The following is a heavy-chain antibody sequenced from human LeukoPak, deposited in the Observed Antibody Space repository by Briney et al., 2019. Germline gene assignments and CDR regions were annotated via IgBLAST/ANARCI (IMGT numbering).Heavy chain of an antibody. CDR3: AGGPGDYYDSTPDY. Sequence: GGSLRLSCAASGFTFSSYSMNWVRQAPGKGLEWVSSISSSSSYIYYADSVKGRFTISRDNAKNSLYLQMNSLRAEDTAVYYCAGGPGDYYDSTPDYWGQGTLVTVSS. CDR2: ISSSSSYI. J-gene: IGHJ4*02. D-gene: IGHD3-22*01. CDR1: GFTFSSYS. V-gene: IGHV3-21*01.